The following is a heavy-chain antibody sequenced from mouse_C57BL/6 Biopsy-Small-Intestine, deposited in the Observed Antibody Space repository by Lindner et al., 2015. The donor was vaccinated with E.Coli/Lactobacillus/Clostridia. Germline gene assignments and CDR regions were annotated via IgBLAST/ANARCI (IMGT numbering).Heavy chain of an antibody. V-gene: IGHV1-82*01. CDR2: IYPGDGDT. Sequence: VQLQESGPELVKPGASVKISCKASGYAFSSSWMNWVKQRPGKGLEWIGRIYPGDGDTNYNGKFKGKATLTADKSSSTAYVQLSRLTSEDSAVYFCARGDSFDYWGQGTTLTVSS. CDR3: ARGDSFDY. CDR1: GYAFSSSW. D-gene: IGHD2-13*01. J-gene: IGHJ2*01.